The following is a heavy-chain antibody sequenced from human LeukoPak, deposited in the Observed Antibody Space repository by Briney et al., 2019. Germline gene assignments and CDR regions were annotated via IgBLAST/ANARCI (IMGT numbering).Heavy chain of an antibody. CDR3: ARSRDDYDSSGYPWSEGYYYYYGMDV. CDR2: IYYSGST. Sequence: LSLTCAVYGGSFSGYYWSWIRQHPGKGLEWIGYIYYSGSTYYNPSLKSRVTISVDTSKNQFSLKLSSVAAADTAVYYCARSRDDYDSSGYPWSEGYYYYYGMDVWGQGTTVTVSS. J-gene: IGHJ6*02. V-gene: IGHV4-31*11. CDR1: GGSFSGYY. D-gene: IGHD3-22*01.